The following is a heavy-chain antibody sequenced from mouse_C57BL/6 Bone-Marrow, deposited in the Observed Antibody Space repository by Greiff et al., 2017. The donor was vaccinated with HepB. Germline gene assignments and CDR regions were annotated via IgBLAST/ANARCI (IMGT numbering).Heavy chain of an antibody. CDR1: GYTFPDYY. Sequence: VQLQESGAELVRPGASVKLSCKASGYTFPDYYINWVKQRPGPGLEWIARIYPGSGNTYYNEKFKGKATLTAEKSSSTAYMPRSSLTSEDSAVYFCARERYYGSRGYWGQGTTLTVSS. D-gene: IGHD1-1*01. CDR3: ARERYYGSRGY. CDR2: IYPGSGNT. J-gene: IGHJ2*01. V-gene: IGHV1-76*01.